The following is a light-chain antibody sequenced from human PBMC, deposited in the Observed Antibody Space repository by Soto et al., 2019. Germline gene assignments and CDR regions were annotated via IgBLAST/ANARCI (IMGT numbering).Light chain of an antibody. CDR3: QQSFSPLLT. Sequence: DIQMTQSPSSVSASVGDRVTITCRASQTLNNYLTWFQQKPGKAPKVLIYAASTLQSGVPSRFSGSGSGAESTLTISSLQPEDFATYYCQQSFSPLLTFGGGTKVDIK. CDR1: QTLNNY. V-gene: IGKV1-39*01. CDR2: AAS. J-gene: IGKJ4*01.